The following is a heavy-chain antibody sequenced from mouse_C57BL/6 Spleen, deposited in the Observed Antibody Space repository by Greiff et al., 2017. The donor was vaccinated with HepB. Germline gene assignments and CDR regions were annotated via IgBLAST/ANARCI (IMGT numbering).Heavy chain of an antibody. Sequence: EVKLVESGPELVKPGASVKISCKASGYSFTGYYMNWVKQSPEKSLEWIGEINPSTGGTTYNQKFKAKATLTVDKSSSTAYMQLKSLTSEDSAVYYCARGETEGYFDYWGQGTTLTVSS. CDR1: GYSFTGYY. CDR3: ARGETEGYFDY. V-gene: IGHV1-42*01. CDR2: INPSTGGT. J-gene: IGHJ2*01.